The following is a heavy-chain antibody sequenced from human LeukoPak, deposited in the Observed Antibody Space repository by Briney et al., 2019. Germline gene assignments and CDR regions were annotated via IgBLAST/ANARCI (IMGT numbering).Heavy chain of an antibody. CDR3: ARDTSITGTVGPFDY. CDR2: IYTSGST. Sequence: SQTLSLTCTVSGGSISSGSYYRSWIRQPAGKGLEWIGRIYTSGSTNYNPSLKSRVTISVDTSKNQFSLKLSSVTAADTAVYYCARDTSITGTVGPFDYWGQGTLVTVSS. CDR1: GGSISSGSYY. D-gene: IGHD1-20*01. V-gene: IGHV4-61*02. J-gene: IGHJ4*02.